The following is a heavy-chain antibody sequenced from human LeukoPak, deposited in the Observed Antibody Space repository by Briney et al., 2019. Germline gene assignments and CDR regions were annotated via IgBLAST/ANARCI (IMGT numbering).Heavy chain of an antibody. D-gene: IGHD5-18*01. CDR1: GFTFDDYA. CDR3: AKDTLPDTAMVDY. Sequence: GGSLRLSCAASGFTFDDYAMHWVRHAPGKGLEWVSGISWNSGSIGYADSVKGRFTISRDNAKNSLYLQMNSLRAEDTALYYCAKDTLPDTAMVDYWGQGTLVTVSS. J-gene: IGHJ4*02. V-gene: IGHV3-9*01. CDR2: ISWNSGSI.